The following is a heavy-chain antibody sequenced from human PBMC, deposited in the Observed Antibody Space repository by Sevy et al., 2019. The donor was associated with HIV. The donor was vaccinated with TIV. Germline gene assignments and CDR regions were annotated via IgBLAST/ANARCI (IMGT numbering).Heavy chain of an antibody. D-gene: IGHD3-22*01. V-gene: IGHV3-23*01. Sequence: GESLKISCAASGFTFSSYAMSWVRQAPGKGLEWVSAISGSGGSTYYADSVKGRFTISRDNSKNTLYLQMNILRAEDTAVYYCAKDELYYYDSSGYSRGRDDAFDIWGQGTMVTVSS. J-gene: IGHJ3*02. CDR1: GFTFSSYA. CDR2: ISGSGGST. CDR3: AKDELYYYDSSGYSRGRDDAFDI.